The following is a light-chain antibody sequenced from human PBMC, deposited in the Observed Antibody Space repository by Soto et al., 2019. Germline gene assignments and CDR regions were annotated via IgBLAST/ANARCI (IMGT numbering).Light chain of an antibody. Sequence: QSALTQPASVSGSPGQSITISCTGTSSDVGGYNYVSWYQQHPGKAPKLMIYDVSNRPSGVSDRFSGSKSGNTASLTISGIQAEDAADYCCSSYTSSSTVVFGGGTKVTVL. V-gene: IGLV2-14*01. J-gene: IGLJ2*01. CDR2: DVS. CDR1: SSDVGGYNY. CDR3: SSYTSSSTVV.